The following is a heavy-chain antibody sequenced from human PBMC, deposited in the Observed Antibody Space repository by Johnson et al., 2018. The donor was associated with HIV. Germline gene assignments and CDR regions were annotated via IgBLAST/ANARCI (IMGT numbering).Heavy chain of an antibody. V-gene: IGHV3-33*01. J-gene: IGHJ3*02. CDR2: IWYDGSNK. CDR1: GFTFSSYG. D-gene: IGHD2-8*02. Sequence: QEQLVESGGGVVQPGGSLRLSCAASGFTFSSYGMHWVRQAAGKGLEWVALIWYDGSNKYYADSVKGRFTISRDNSKNTLYLQMKSLRAEDTAVYYCARSPICTGGVCWRSAFDIWGQGTVVTVSS. CDR3: ARSPICTGGVCWRSAFDI.